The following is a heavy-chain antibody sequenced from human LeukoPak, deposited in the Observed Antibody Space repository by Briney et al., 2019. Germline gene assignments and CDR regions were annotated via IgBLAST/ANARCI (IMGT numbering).Heavy chain of an antibody. V-gene: IGHV3-30*04. J-gene: IGHJ5*02. CDR1: GFTFSSYA. CDR2: ISYDGSNK. CDR3: ARYYYGSGTSFDP. Sequence: GGSLRLSCAASGFTFSSYAMHWVRQAPGKGLEWVAVISYDGSNKYYADSVKGRFTISRDNSKNTLYLQMNSLRAEDTAVFYCARYYYGSGTSFDPWGQGTLVTVSS. D-gene: IGHD3-10*01.